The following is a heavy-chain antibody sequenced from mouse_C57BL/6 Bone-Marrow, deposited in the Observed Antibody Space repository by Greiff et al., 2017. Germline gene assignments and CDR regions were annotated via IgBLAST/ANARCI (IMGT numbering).Heavy chain of an antibody. V-gene: IGHV2-2*01. D-gene: IGHD1-1*01. CDR1: GFSLTSYG. CDR3: ARNYGSSYWYFDV. Sequence: VMLVESGPGLVQPSQSLSITCTVSGFSLTSYGVHWVRQSPGKGLEWLGVIWSGGSTDYNAAFISRLSISKDNSKSQVFFKMNSLQADDTAIYYCARNYGSSYWYFDVWGTGTTVTVSS. J-gene: IGHJ1*03. CDR2: IWSGGST.